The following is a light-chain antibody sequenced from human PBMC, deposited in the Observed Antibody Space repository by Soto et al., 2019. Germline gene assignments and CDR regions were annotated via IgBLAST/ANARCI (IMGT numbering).Light chain of an antibody. CDR3: CAFAGTYTY. CDR2: DVT. CDR1: SSDVGGYNY. Sequence: QSVLTQPRSVSGSPGQSVTIACTGTSSDVGGYNYVSWYQQHPGKAPKLMIYDVTKRPSGVPDRFSGSKSGNTASLTISGLQAEDEADYYCCAFAGTYTYFGTGTKGTVL. V-gene: IGLV2-11*01. J-gene: IGLJ1*01.